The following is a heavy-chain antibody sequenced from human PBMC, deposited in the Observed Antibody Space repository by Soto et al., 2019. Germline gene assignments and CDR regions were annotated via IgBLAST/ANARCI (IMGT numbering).Heavy chain of an antibody. CDR2: IIPIFDTP. J-gene: IGHJ6*02. CDR1: GGTFSTFA. D-gene: IGHD4-17*01. CDR3: ASGDYGDYRAYFYYGLDV. Sequence: QVHLVQSGAEVKKPGSSVRVSCKASGGTFSTFAISWVRQAPGQGLQWMGGIIPIFDTPNYAQNFQGRVTITADESTSTAYLELSVLRSEDTAVYYCASGDYGDYRAYFYYGLDVWGQGTTVTVPS. V-gene: IGHV1-69*01.